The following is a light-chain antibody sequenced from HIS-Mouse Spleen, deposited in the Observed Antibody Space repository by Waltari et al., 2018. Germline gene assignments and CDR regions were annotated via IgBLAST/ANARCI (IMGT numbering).Light chain of an antibody. CDR2: GKN. Sequence: SSELTQDPAVSVALGQTVRSTFPRDRLRSYYASWYQQKPGQAPVPVIYGKNNRPSGITDRFSGSSSGNTASLTITGAQAEDEADYYCNSRDSSGNHLVFGGGTKLTVL. V-gene: IGLV3-19*01. CDR1: RLRSYY. CDR3: NSRDSSGNHLV. J-gene: IGLJ3*02.